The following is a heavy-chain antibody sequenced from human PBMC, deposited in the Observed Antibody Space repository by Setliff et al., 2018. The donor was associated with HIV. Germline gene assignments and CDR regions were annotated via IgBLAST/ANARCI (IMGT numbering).Heavy chain of an antibody. CDR2: MYYTGST. V-gene: IGHV4-59*12. CDR3: ARLMPNWDYFDY. D-gene: IGHD2-2*01. J-gene: IGHJ4*02. Sequence: LSLTCTVSGGSISNYYWSWIRQPPGKGLEWIGYMYYTGSTNYNPSLKSRVTISVDTSKNHFSLNVSSLTAADTALYFCARLMPNWDYFDYWGQGTQVTVSS. CDR1: GGSISNYY.